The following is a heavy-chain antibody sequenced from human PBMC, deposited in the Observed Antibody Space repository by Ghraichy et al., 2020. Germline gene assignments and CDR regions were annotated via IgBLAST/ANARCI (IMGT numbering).Heavy chain of an antibody. D-gene: IGHD6-19*01. CDR2: IKKDGSEK. V-gene: IGHV3-7*01. CDR1: GFIFSGYC. CDR3: ARDLGGGWYFDY. Sequence: GGSLRLSCAASGFIFSGYCMSWVRQAPGKGLEWVANIKKDGSEKYYVDSVKGRFTISRDNAKNSLYLQMNSLRAEDTAVYYCARDLGGGWYFDYWGQGALVTVSS. J-gene: IGHJ4*02.